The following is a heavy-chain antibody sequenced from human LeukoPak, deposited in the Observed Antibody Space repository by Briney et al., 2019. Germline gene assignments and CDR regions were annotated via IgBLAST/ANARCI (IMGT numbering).Heavy chain of an antibody. CDR1: GGSISSYY. V-gene: IGHV4-59*01. CDR2: IYYSGST. J-gene: IGHJ6*03. CDR3: ARGVGYPMDV. Sequence: ASETLSLTCTVSGGSISSYYWSWIRQPPGKGLEWIGYIYYSGSTNYNPSLKSRVTISVDTSKNQFSLKLSSVTAADTAVYYCARGVGYPMDVWGKGTTVTVSS. D-gene: IGHD6-13*01.